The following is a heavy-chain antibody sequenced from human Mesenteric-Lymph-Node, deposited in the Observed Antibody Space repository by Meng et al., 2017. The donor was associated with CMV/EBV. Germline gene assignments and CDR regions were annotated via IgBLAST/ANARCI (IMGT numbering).Heavy chain of an antibody. J-gene: IGHJ6*02. V-gene: IGHV3-23*01. CDR2: ISGSGSTK. D-gene: IGHD1-14*01. CDR3: GKGHSITFSLYYGMDV. Sequence: GGSLRLSCAASEFTFSSYAMSWVRQAAGKGLEWVSSISGSGSTKYYADSVRGRFTISRDNSRNTLYLQMNSLRAEDTALYYCGKGHSITFSLYYGMDVWGQGTTVTVSS. CDR1: EFTFSSYA.